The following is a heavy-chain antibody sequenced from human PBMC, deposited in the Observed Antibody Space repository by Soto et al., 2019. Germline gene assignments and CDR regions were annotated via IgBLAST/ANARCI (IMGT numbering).Heavy chain of an antibody. J-gene: IGHJ3*01. D-gene: IGHD3-16*01. CDR2: ILPVYDTT. CDR1: GGSFKNNA. CDR3: ARMRGMLLGSFDV. V-gene: IGHV1-69*06. Sequence: QVQLVQSGAEVKTPGSSVKVSCKISGGSFKNNAFSWVRQAPGQGLEWMGQILPVYDTTKYARKFEGRVTITADKSTTTIHMELETVRSDDTAVYYCARMRGMLLGSFDVWGQGTTVSVSS.